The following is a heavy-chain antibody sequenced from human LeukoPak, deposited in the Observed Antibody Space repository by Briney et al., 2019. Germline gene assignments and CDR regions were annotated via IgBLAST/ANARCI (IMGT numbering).Heavy chain of an antibody. CDR2: IYYSGSS. V-gene: IGHV4-39*01. D-gene: IGHD3-3*01. Sequence: SETLSLTCTVSGDSISRGRFFWGWIRQPPGKGLEWIGTIYYSGSSYTKPSLKSRVTISVATSRNEFSLKLSAVTAADTAVYNCSRHVGGPRYYNFWIGYSTHYWGQGTLVTVSS. CDR3: SRHVGGPRYYNFWIGYSTHY. J-gene: IGHJ4*02. CDR1: GDSISRGRFF.